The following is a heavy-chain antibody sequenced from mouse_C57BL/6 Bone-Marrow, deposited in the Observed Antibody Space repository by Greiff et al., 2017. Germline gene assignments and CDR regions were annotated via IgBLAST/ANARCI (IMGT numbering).Heavy chain of an antibody. V-gene: IGHV1-69*01. Sequence: VQLQQPGAELVMPGASVKLSCKASGYTFTSYWMHWVKQRPGQGLEWIGEIDPSDSYTNYNQKFKCKSTLTVTKSSSTAYMQLSSLTSEASAVYYCAREGVLRAWFAYWGQGTLVTVAA. CDR1: GYTFTSYW. J-gene: IGHJ3*01. CDR3: AREGVLRAWFAY. D-gene: IGHD1-1*01. CDR2: IDPSDSYT.